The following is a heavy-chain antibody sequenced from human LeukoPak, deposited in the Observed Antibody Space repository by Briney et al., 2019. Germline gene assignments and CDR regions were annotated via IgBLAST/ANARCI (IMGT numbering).Heavy chain of an antibody. D-gene: IGHD3-22*01. Sequence: GGSLRLSCAASGFTFSSYWMSWVRQAPGKGLEWVANINKDGGEKYYVDSVKGRFTISRDNAKNSLYLQMNSLRAEDTAVYYCASGYDSSGYPYFDYWGQGTLVTVSS. CDR3: ASGYDSSGYPYFDY. CDR1: GFTFSSYW. J-gene: IGHJ4*02. CDR2: INKDGGEK. V-gene: IGHV3-7*01.